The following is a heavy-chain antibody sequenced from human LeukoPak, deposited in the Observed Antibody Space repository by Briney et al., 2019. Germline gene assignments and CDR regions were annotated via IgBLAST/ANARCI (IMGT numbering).Heavy chain of an antibody. CDR1: GFTFSDYA. D-gene: IGHD1-20*01. Sequence: GGSLRLSCAASGFTFSDYAMSWVRQAPGKGLEWVSGIRGGNGRTDYADSVKGRFTISRDNSKNTLYLQMNSLRAEDTAVYYRARCFDNWPSIDYWGQGTLVTVSS. CDR2: IRGGNGRT. V-gene: IGHV3-23*01. J-gene: IGHJ4*02. CDR3: ARCFDNWPSIDY.